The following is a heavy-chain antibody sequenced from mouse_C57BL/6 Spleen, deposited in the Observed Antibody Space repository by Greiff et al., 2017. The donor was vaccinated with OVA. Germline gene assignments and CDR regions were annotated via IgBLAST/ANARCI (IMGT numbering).Heavy chain of an antibody. Sequence: DVKLQESGPGLVKPSQSLSLTCSVTGYSITSGYYWNWIRQFPGNKLEWMGYISYDGSNNYNPSLKNRISITRDTYKNQFFLKLNAVTTEDTATYYGARDDTTVVAPYYAMDYWGQGTSVTVSS. J-gene: IGHJ4*01. CDR1: GYSITSGYY. V-gene: IGHV3-6*01. CDR3: ARDDTTVVAPYYAMDY. CDR2: ISYDGSN. D-gene: IGHD1-1*01.